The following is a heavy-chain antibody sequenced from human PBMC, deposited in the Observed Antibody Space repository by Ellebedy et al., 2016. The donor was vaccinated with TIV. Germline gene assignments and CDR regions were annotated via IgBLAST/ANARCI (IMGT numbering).Heavy chain of an antibody. D-gene: IGHD4-17*01. J-gene: IGHJ4*02. CDR2: IYYSGST. CDR1: GGSISSSSYF. V-gene: IGHV4-39*01. Sequence: SETLSLTXTVSGGSISSSSYFWGWIRQPPGKGLEWIGIIYYSGSTYYNPSLNSRVSISVDRAKNQFSLNLSSVTASDTAVYYCARPLRSTVTTSIYFDYWGQGTLVTVSS. CDR3: ARPLRSTVTTSIYFDY.